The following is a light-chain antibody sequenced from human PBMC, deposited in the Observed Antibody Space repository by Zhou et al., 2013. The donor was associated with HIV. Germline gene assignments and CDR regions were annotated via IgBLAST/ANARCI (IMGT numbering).Light chain of an antibody. CDR3: QQSHTIPWT. CDR1: QDISNY. Sequence: DIQMTQSPSSLSASVGDRVTITCQASQDISNYLNWYQQKPGKAPKLLIYAASRLQSGVPSRFSGSGSGTEFTLAISSLQPEDFATYYCQQSHTIPWTFGQGTKVDIK. CDR2: AAS. J-gene: IGKJ1*01. V-gene: IGKV1-39*01.